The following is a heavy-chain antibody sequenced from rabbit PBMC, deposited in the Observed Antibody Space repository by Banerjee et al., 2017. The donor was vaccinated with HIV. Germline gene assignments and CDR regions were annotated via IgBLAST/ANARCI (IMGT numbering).Heavy chain of an antibody. J-gene: IGHJ4*01. D-gene: IGHD1-1*01. CDR2: ISTGDGST. CDR1: GFSFSSSYW. V-gene: IGHV1S45*01. Sequence: EESGGDLVKPEGSLTLTCTASGFSFSSSYWICWVRQAPGKGLEWIACISTGDGSTYYASWAKGRFTISKTSSTTVTLQMTSLTGADTATYFCAREDTSYSGDFCLWGPGTLVTVS. CDR3: AREDTSYSGDFCL.